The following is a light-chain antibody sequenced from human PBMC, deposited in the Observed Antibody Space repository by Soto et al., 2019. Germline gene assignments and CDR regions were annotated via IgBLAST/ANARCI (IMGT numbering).Light chain of an antibody. V-gene: IGKV3-11*01. CDR1: QSVRGY. J-gene: IGKJ4*01. CDR3: QQRSAWPLT. CDR2: DAY. Sequence: EIVLTQSPATLSLSPGERVTLSCRASQSVRGYLAWYQQKLGQAPRLLIYDAYNRATGVPARFSGSGSGADFTLTISSLEPEDFAVYYCQQRSAWPLTFGGGTKVEIK.